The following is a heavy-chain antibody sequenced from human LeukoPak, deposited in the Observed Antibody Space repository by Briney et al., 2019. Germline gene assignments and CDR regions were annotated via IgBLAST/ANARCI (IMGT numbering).Heavy chain of an antibody. D-gene: IGHD3-16*01. CDR2: MSSSSHYR. V-gene: IGHV3-21*04. CDR3: AKDLHYVFDY. J-gene: IGHJ4*02. CDR1: GFSLSSYT. Sequence: PGGSLRLSCVVSGFSLSSYTMNWVRQAPGKGLEWVSSMSSSSHYRYYADSVKGRFTISRDNAKNSLFLQMNSLRAEDTAVYYCAKDLHYVFDYWGQGTLVTVSS.